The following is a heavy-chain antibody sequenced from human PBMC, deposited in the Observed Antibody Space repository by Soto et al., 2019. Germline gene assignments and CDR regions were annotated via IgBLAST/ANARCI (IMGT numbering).Heavy chain of an antibody. CDR2: IIPISDTT. D-gene: IGHD2-2*01. CDR3: ARSQGSSTSLEIYYYYYYGMDV. J-gene: IGHJ6*01. Sequence: GASVKVSCKASGGTFSSYAISWVRQAPGQGLEWMGGIIPISDTTNYAQKFQGRVTITADESTSTAYMELSSLRSEDTAVYYCARSQGSSTSLEIYYYYYYGMDVWGQGTTVTVYS. V-gene: IGHV1-69*13. CDR1: GGTFSSYA.